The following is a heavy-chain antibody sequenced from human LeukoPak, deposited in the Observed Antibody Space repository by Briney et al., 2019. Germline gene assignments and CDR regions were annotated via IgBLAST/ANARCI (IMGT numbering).Heavy chain of an antibody. CDR3: ARDASSSEYYYGMDV. V-gene: IGHV4-59*01. Sequence: SETLSLTCTVSGGSISSYYWSWIRQPPGKGLEWIGYIYYSGSTNYNPSLKSRVTISVDTSKNQFSLKLSSVTAADTAVYYCARDASSSEYYYGMDVWGQGTTVTVSS. CDR2: IYYSGST. CDR1: GGSISSYY. J-gene: IGHJ6*02. D-gene: IGHD6-13*01.